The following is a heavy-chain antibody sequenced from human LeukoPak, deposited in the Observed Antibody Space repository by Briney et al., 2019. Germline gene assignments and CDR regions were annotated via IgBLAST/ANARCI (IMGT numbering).Heavy chain of an antibody. Sequence: RTSETLSLTCSVSGGSLSTFYWSWIRQAPGKGLEWIGYIYYGGTTNYNPSLKRRVTISAHTSKNQFSLRLTSVTAADTAVYYCARVDPDYVPYYYYGMDVWGQGTTVTVSS. D-gene: IGHD4-17*01. CDR3: ARVDPDYVPYYYYGMDV. CDR1: GGSLSTFY. CDR2: IYYGGTT. V-gene: IGHV4-59*01. J-gene: IGHJ6*02.